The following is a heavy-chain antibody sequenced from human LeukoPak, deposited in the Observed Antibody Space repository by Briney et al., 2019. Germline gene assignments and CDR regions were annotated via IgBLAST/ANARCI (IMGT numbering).Heavy chain of an antibody. D-gene: IGHD3-22*01. V-gene: IGHV3-21*01. CDR3: ARDGVSDYYDSSGYDY. J-gene: IGHJ4*02. Sequence: GGSLRLSRAASGFTFSSYSMNWVRQAPGKGLEWVSSTSSSSSYIYYADSVKGRFTISRDNAKNSLYLQMNSLRAEDTAVYYCARDGVSDYYDSSGYDYWGQGTLVTVSS. CDR2: TSSSSSYI. CDR1: GFTFSSYS.